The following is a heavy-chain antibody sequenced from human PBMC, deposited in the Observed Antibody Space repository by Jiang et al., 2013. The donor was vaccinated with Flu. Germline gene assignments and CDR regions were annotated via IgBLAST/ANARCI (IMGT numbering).Heavy chain of an antibody. D-gene: IGHD1-7*01. Sequence: GFTFTSYYIHWVRQAPGQGLEWMGIXNPSGDSTTYAQKLQGRVTMTRDTSTSTAHMDLSSLRSEDTAVYYCARLSNWNYRNGMDVWGQGTTVTVSS. CDR2: XNPSGDST. CDR3: ARLSNWNYRNGMDV. V-gene: IGHV1-46*04. J-gene: IGHJ6*02. CDR1: GFTFTSYY.